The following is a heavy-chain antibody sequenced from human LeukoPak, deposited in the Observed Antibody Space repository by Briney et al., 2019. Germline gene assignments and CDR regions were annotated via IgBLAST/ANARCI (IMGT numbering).Heavy chain of an antibody. J-gene: IGHJ4*02. D-gene: IGHD3-22*01. V-gene: IGHV1-2*06. CDR3: ARIYKKYYYDSSGYYSY. CDR2: INPNSGGT. CDR1: GYTFTGYY. Sequence: ASVKVSCKASGYTFTGYYMHWVRQAPGQGLEWMGRINPNSGGTNYAQKFQGRVTMTRDTSISTAYMELSRLRSDDTAVYYCARIYKKYYYDSSGYYSYWGQGTLVTVPS.